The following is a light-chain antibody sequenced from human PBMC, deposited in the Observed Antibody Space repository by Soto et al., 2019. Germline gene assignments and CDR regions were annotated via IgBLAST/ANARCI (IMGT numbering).Light chain of an antibody. Sequence: IQITNSPSTLSGYVGDRVAFTFSASQTIFSWLPWCRQTTWKAPTLLIFKASTSYSSVPYRSTGSGSGTEFTLTISSLHADDIAADYYQHYYSSSEAFLQGTKVDI. CDR2: KAS. V-gene: IGKV1-5*03. CDR3: QHYYSSSEA. J-gene: IGKJ1*01. CDR1: QTIFSW.